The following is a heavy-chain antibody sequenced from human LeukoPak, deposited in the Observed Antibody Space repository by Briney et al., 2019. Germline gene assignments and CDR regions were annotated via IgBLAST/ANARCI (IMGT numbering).Heavy chain of an antibody. CDR1: GFTFSTYW. CDR2: IKQDGSQT. Sequence: PGGSLRLSCAASGFTFSTYWMTWVRQAPGKGLEWVADIKQDGSQTYYVDSVKGRFTISRDNAKNSLYLQMDSLRVDDTAVYYCARAKVGAGGARDIWGQGTMVTVSS. V-gene: IGHV3-7*04. D-gene: IGHD1-26*01. CDR3: ARAKVGAGGARDI. J-gene: IGHJ3*02.